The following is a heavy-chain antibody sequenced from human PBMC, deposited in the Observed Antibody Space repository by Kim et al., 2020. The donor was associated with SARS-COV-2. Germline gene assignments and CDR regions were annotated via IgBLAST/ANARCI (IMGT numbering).Heavy chain of an antibody. CDR3: AKDVRPYTGSSGPTDYYYGLDV. Sequence: GGSLRLSCVASGFTFDDYAMHWVRQAPGKVLEWVSGITSNSRSLGYADSVKGRFTISRDSAKNSLLLQMNSLRPEDTALYYFAKDVRPYTGSSGPTDYYYGLDVWGQGTTVTV. J-gene: IGHJ6*02. CDR2: ITSNSRSL. V-gene: IGHV3-9*01. CDR1: GFTFDDYA. D-gene: IGHD6-6*01.